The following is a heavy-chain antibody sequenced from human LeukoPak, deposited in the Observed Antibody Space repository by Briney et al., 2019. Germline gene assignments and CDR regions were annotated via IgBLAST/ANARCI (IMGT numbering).Heavy chain of an antibody. CDR3: ARGLYSYDY. V-gene: IGHV3-11*04. CDR1: GFRFSDYY. D-gene: IGHD3-16*01. CDR2: ISYSGSPI. J-gene: IGHJ4*02. Sequence: GGSLRLSCGASGFRFSDYYMAWLRQAPGKGLEWISYISYSGSPIDYADSMKGRFTISRDNAKNSLYLQMDSLRVEDTAVYYCARGLYSYDYWGQGTLVTVSS.